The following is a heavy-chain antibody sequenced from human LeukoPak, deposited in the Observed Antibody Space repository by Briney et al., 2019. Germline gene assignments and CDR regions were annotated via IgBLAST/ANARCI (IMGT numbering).Heavy chain of an antibody. J-gene: IGHJ5*02. CDR1: GYTFTSYA. V-gene: IGHV7-4-1*02. D-gene: IGHD4/OR15-4a*01. CDR2: INTNTGNP. Sequence: GASVKVSCKASGYTFTSYAMNWVRQAPGQGLEWMGWINTNTGNPTYAQGFTGRFVFSLDTSVSTAYLQISSLKAEDTAVYYCASGVRGQPPKANYDLFDPWGQGTLVTVSS. CDR3: ASGVRGQPPKANYDLFDP.